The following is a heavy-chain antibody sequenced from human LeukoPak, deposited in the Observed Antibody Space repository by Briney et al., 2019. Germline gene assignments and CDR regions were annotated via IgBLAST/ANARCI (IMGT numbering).Heavy chain of an antibody. D-gene: IGHD3-3*01. Sequence: GGPLRLSCAASGFTFSSYGMHWVRQAPGKGLEWVAFIRYDGSNKYYADSVKGRFTISRDNSKNTLYLQMNSLRAEDTAVYYCAKDGRSITIFGVVHHSDYWGQGTLVTVSS. CDR1: GFTFSSYG. V-gene: IGHV3-30*02. CDR2: IRYDGSNK. CDR3: AKDGRSITIFGVVHHSDY. J-gene: IGHJ4*02.